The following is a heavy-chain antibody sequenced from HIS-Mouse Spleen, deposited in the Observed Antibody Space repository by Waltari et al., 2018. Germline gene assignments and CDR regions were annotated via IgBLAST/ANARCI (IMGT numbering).Heavy chain of an antibody. J-gene: IGHJ4*02. D-gene: IGHD4-4*01. CDR1: GYTFTSYD. Sequence: QVQLVQSGAEVKKPGASVKVSCKASGYTFTSYDINWVRQATGQGLEWMGWVNTHSGNTGYAQKFQGRVPVTRHTSISTAYMALSSLRSEDTAVYYCARGHDYSNYFDYWGQGTLVTVSS. CDR2: VNTHSGNT. CDR3: ARGHDYSNYFDY. V-gene: IGHV1-8*01.